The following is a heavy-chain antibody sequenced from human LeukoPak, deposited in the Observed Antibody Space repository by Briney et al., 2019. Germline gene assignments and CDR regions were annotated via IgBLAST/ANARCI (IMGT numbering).Heavy chain of an antibody. J-gene: IGHJ4*02. CDR3: ARDIDDFWSGYSFDY. D-gene: IGHD3-3*01. CDR2: ISAYNGNT. CDR1: GYTFTSYG. Sequence: ASVKVSCKASGYTFTSYGISWVRQAPGQGLEWMGWISAYNGNTNYAQKLQGRVTMTTDTSTSTAYMELRSLRSDDTAVYYCARDIDDFWSGYSFDYWGQGTLVTVSS. V-gene: IGHV1-18*01.